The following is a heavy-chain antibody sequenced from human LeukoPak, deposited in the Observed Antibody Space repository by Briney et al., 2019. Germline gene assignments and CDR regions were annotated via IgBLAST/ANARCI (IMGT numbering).Heavy chain of an antibody. J-gene: IGHJ4*02. CDR2: IYYSGST. CDR3: ARDRAVAGDYFDY. V-gene: IGHV4-39*07. CDR1: GGSISSSSYY. D-gene: IGHD6-19*01. Sequence: SETLSLTCTVSGGSISSSSYYWGWIRQPPGKGLEWIGSIYYSGSTYYNPSLKSRVTISVDTSKNQFSLKLSSVTAADTAVYYCARDRAVAGDYFDYWGQGTLVTVSS.